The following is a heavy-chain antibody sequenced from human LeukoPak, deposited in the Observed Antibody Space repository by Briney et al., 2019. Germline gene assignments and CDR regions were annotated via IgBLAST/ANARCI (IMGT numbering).Heavy chain of an antibody. CDR1: GGSIITCY. Sequence: SETLSLTCTVSGGSIITCYWSWIRQPPWKGLEWFGKIFDSGSTNYNPSLMSRGIISVDTSKNQLSLKLSSVPAADTDVYFCARGQGYNSGWYRYWGKGTLVTVSS. D-gene: IGHD6-19*01. J-gene: IGHJ4*02. CDR3: ARGQGYNSGWYRY. V-gene: IGHV4-59*08. CDR2: IFDSGST.